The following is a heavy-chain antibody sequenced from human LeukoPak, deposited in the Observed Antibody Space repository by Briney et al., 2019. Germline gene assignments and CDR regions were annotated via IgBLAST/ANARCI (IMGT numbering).Heavy chain of an antibody. V-gene: IGHV4-61*02. CDR2: IYTSGST. CDR3: ARIRGYCSGGSCYEHFDY. Sequence: SETLSLTCTVSGGSISSGSYYWSRIRQPAGKGLEWIGRIYTSGSTNYNPSLKSRVTISVDTSKNQFSLKLSSVTAADTAVYYCARIRGYCSGGSCYEHFDYWGQGTLVTVSS. J-gene: IGHJ4*02. CDR1: GGSISSGSYY. D-gene: IGHD2-15*01.